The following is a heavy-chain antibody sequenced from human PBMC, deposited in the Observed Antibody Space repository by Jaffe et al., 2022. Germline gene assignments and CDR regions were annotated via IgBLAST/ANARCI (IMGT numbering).Heavy chain of an antibody. CDR2: ISGGSRTI. CDR3: ARNRGSSWFRDAFDI. Sequence: EVQLVESGGGLVQPGTSLRLSCAASGFTFSSSSMNWVRQAPGKGLEWVSYISGGSRTIYYADSVKGRFTISRDNAKNSLYLQMNSLRADDTAVYYCARNRGSSWFRDAFDIWGQGTMVTVSS. D-gene: IGHD6-13*01. V-gene: IGHV3-48*01. CDR1: GFTFSSSS. J-gene: IGHJ3*02.